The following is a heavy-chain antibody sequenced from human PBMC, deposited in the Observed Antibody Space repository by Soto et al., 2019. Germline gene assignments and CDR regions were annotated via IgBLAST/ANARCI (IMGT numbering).Heavy chain of an antibody. Sequence: GESLKISCKGSGYSFTNYWIGWVRQMPGKGLEWMGLIYPADSDTRYSPSFQGQVTFSADKSLNTAYLQWNSLKTSDTAIYYCARYRDWNDVFDFWGQGILVTGSS. V-gene: IGHV5-51*01. J-gene: IGHJ4*02. CDR2: IYPADSDT. CDR1: GYSFTNYW. D-gene: IGHD1-1*01. CDR3: ARYRDWNDVFDF.